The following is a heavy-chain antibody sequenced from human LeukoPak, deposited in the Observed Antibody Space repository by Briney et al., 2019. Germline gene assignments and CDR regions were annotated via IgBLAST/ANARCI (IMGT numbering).Heavy chain of an antibody. Sequence: PSETLSLTCTVSGGSISTGGYYWAWIRQPRERGLEWIGHIYYSGSTHYNPSLQSRVTISLDTSKNQFSLNLNSVTAADTAVYYCARVIVVVPIGVYHYYAMDVWGQGTTVTVSS. D-gene: IGHD2-2*01. CDR2: IYYSGST. CDR1: GGSISTGGYY. J-gene: IGHJ6*02. V-gene: IGHV4-31*03. CDR3: ARVIVVVPIGVYHYYAMDV.